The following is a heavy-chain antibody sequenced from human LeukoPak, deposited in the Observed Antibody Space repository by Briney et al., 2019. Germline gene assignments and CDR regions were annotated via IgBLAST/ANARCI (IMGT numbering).Heavy chain of an antibody. CDR2: LSDSGAST. D-gene: IGHD5-18*01. CDR1: GFTLTNYA. CDR3: AKVLQDRSMNMHFDY. V-gene: IGHV3-23*01. J-gene: IGHJ4*02. Sequence: GGSLRLSCAASGFTLTNYAMTWVRQAPGRGLEWVSALSDSGASTYYADSVKGRFTVSRDSSKNTLNLQLSSLRAEDTAVYYCAKVLQDRSMNMHFDYWGPGNQVTVSS.